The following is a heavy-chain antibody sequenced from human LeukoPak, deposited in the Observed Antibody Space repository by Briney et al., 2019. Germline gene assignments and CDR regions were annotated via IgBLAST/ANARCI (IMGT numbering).Heavy chain of an antibody. V-gene: IGHV4-34*01. J-gene: IGHJ4*02. CDR3: ARGNCSGGSCYYDY. CDR2: INHSGST. Sequence: PGGSLRLSCAASEFTFSDYYMNWIRQPPGKGLEWIGEINHSGSTNYNTSLKSRVTISVDTAKNQFSLKLSSVTAADTAVYYCARGNCSGGSCYYDYWGQGTLVTVSS. CDR1: EFTFSDYY. D-gene: IGHD2-15*01.